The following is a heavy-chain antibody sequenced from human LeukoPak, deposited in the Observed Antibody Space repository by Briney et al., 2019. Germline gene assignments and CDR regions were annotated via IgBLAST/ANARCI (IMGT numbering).Heavy chain of an antibody. CDR2: INHSGST. CDR3: ARGRSGGWLQLRAFDI. CDR1: GGSFSGYY. V-gene: IGHV4-34*01. J-gene: IGHJ3*02. Sequence: SETLSLTCAVYGGSFSGYYWSWIRQPPGKGLEWIREINHSGSTNYNPSLKSRVTISVDTSKNQFSLKLSSVTAADTAVYYCARGRSGGWLQLRAFDIWGQGTMVTVSS. D-gene: IGHD5-12*01.